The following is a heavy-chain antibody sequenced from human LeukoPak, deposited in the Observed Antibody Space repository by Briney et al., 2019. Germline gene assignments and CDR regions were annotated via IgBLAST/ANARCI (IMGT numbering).Heavy chain of an antibody. CDR1: GFTFSSYG. V-gene: IGHV3-33*01. CDR3: AAYYYYDSSGYPFDY. Sequence: GRSLRLSCAASGFTFSSYGMHWVRQAPGKGLEWVAVIWYDGSNKYYADSVKGRFTISRDNSKNTLYLQMNSLRAEDTAVYYCAAYYYYDSSGYPFDYWGQGTLVTVSS. D-gene: IGHD3-22*01. CDR2: IWYDGSNK. J-gene: IGHJ4*02.